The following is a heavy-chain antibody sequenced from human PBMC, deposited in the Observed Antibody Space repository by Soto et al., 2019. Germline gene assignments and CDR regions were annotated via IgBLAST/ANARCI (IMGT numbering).Heavy chain of an antibody. D-gene: IGHD2-15*01. Sequence: WEPLALSCTVSGGSISSSSYYWGWIRQPPGKGLEWIGSIYYSGSTYYNPSLKSRVTISVDTSKNQFSLKLSSVTAADTAVYYCARLGYCSGGSCDSSPHYGIAGRGHRTTVIV. J-gene: IGHJ6*02. V-gene: IGHV4-39*01. CDR3: ARLGYCSGGSCDSSPHYGIAG. CDR1: GGSISSSSYY. CDR2: IYYSGST.